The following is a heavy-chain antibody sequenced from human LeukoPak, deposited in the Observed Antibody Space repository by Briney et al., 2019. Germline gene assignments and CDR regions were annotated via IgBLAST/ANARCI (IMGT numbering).Heavy chain of an antibody. J-gene: IGHJ3*02. CDR2: INHSGST. D-gene: IGHD2-15*01. Sequence: SETLSLTCAVYGGSFSGYYWSWIRQPPGKGLEWIGEINHSGSTNYNPSLKSRVTISVDTSKNQFSPKLSSVTAADTAVYSCARDVVVSGAFDIWGQGTMVTVSS. CDR3: ARDVVVSGAFDI. CDR1: GGSFSGYY. V-gene: IGHV4-34*01.